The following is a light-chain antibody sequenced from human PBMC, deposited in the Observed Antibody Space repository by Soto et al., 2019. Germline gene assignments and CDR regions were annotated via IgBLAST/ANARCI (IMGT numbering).Light chain of an antibody. CDR2: ATS. CDR3: QHYGDSART. Sequence: EIVLTPSPGTVYLSPVERATLSCRASRSVGSLYLAWYQRKPGQAPRLLMYATSSRATGIPDRFSGSGSGTDFTLTISSLEPEDFAVYYCQHYGDSARTFGPGTRLEIK. V-gene: IGKV3-20*01. J-gene: IGKJ5*01. CDR1: RSVGSLY.